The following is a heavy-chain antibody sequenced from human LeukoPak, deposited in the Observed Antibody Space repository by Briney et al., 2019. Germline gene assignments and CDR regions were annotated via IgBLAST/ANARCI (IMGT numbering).Heavy chain of an antibody. CDR1: GFTFNSYS. Sequence: GGSLRLSCAASGFTFNSYSMNWVRQAPGKGLEWVSSISGSNSYIYYADSVKGRFTISRDNAKNSLYLQMNSLRAEDTAVYYCARVQQGGYFDNWVQGTLVTVSS. D-gene: IGHD3-16*01. CDR2: ISGSNSYI. CDR3: ARVQQGGYFDN. V-gene: IGHV3-21*01. J-gene: IGHJ4*02.